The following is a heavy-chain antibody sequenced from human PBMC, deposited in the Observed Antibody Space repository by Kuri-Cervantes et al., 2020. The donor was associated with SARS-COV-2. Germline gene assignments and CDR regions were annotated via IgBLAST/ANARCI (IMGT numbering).Heavy chain of an antibody. CDR1: GYTFTAYY. CDR3: ARSYFYDSSGYVMDY. CDR2: IHPNDGAT. Sequence: GGSLRLSCKTSGYTFTAYYVHWVRQAPGQGLEWMGRIHPNDGATNSAQKFQGRVTMTRDTSISTAYMELSRLRSDDTAVYYCARSYFYDSSGYVMDYWGQGTLVTDSS. V-gene: IGHV1-2*06. D-gene: IGHD3-22*01. J-gene: IGHJ4*02.